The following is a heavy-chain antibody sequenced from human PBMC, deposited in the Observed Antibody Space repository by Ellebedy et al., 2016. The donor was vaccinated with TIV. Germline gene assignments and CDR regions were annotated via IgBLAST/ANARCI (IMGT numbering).Heavy chain of an antibody. CDR3: AKDATSTVRGTNAFDI. J-gene: IGHJ3*02. CDR1: GFIVSSNY. Sequence: GESLKISCAASGFIVSSNYMSWVRQAPGKGPEWVSVIYSVGSTYYADSVKGRFTISRDNSKNTLYLQMNSLRVEDTAVYYCAKDATSTVRGTNAFDIWGQGTTVTVSS. V-gene: IGHV3-66*01. CDR2: IYSVGST. D-gene: IGHD3-10*01.